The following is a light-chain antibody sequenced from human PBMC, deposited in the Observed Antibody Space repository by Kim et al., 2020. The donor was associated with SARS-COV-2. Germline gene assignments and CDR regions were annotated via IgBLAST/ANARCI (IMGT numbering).Light chain of an antibody. CDR3: QQRGSWPPAAT. J-gene: IGKJ4*01. CDR1: HNVGIN. CDR2: DAA. Sequence: PGEGATLSCRASHNVGINLAWYQQTPGQSPRLLIYDAAMRAAGIPDRFSGSASGTDFTLTIGSLAPEDFAIYYCQQRGSWPPAATFGGGIKV. V-gene: IGKV3-11*01.